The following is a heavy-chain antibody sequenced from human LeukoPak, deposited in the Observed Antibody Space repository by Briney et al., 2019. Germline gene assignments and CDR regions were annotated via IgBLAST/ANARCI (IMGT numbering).Heavy chain of an antibody. CDR2: INHSGST. V-gene: IGHV4-34*01. Sequence: SETLSLTCAVYGGSFSGYYWSWIRQPPGKGLEWIGEINHSGSTNYNPSLKSRVTISVDTSKNQFSLKLSSVTAADTAVYYCARPLVVDYYDSSGYEGDAFDIWGQGTMVTVSS. D-gene: IGHD3-22*01. CDR1: GGSFSGYY. CDR3: ARPLVVDYYDSSGYEGDAFDI. J-gene: IGHJ3*02.